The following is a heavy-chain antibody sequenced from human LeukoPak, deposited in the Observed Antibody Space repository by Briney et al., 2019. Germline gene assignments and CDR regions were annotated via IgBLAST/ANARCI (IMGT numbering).Heavy chain of an antibody. D-gene: IGHD2-2*01. V-gene: IGHV3-7*01. CDR2: MSEDGNEI. CDR1: GFTFDDYG. CDR3: ARPRGCGSARCNNFDY. Sequence: PGGSLRLSCAASGFTFDDYGMSWVRQAPGKGLEWVAKMSEDGNEIFYVDSVKGRFTISRDNTKKSLYLQLNSLRPEDSAVYYCARPRGCGSARCNNFDYWGQGTLVTVSS. J-gene: IGHJ4*02.